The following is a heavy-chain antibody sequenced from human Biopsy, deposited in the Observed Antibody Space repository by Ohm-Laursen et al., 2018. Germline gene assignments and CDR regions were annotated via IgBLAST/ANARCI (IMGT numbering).Heavy chain of an antibody. D-gene: IGHD4-23*01. CDR2: ISSGGTTI. J-gene: IGHJ6*02. CDR3: ARDTRWSPYHMDV. Sequence: GSLRLSCAASGFPFSDYYMSWIRQAPGKGLEWVSYISSGGTTIYYADSVKGRFTISRDNAKNSLYLQMNSLRADDTAVYYCARDTRWSPYHMDVWGQRTTVTVSS. CDR1: GFPFSDYY. V-gene: IGHV3-11*01.